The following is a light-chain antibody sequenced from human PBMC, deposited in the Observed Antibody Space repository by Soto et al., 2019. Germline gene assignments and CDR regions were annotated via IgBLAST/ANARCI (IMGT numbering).Light chain of an antibody. Sequence: VYTQSPGTLSLSPGERATLSCRASQSVSNNYLAWYQQKPGQAPRLLIYGASNRATGIPDRFSGSGSGTDFTLTISRLEPEDFAVYYCQQYVSSGTFGQGTKVDI. CDR2: GAS. V-gene: IGKV3-20*01. CDR1: QSVSNNY. J-gene: IGKJ1*01. CDR3: QQYVSSGT.